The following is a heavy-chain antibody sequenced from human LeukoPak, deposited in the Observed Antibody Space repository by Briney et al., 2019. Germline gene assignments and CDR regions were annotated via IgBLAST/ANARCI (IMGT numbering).Heavy chain of an antibody. V-gene: IGHV3-7*01. D-gene: IGHD5-24*01. CDR1: GFTFSSYW. CDR3: VRDQGWLQFDY. Sequence: PGGSLRLSCAASGFTFSSYWISWVRQAPGKGLEWVANIKEDGSEKYYVDSVKGRFTISRDNAKNSLYLQMNSLRAEDTAVYYCVRDQGWLQFDYWGQGTLVTVSS. CDR2: IKEDGSEK. J-gene: IGHJ4*02.